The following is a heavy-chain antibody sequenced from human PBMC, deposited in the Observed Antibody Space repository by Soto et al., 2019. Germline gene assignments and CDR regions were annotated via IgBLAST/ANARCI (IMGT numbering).Heavy chain of an antibody. D-gene: IGHD3-10*01. V-gene: IGHV3-33*01. Sequence: GGSLRLSCAASGYTFSNYGMHWVRQAPGKGLEWVAVIWYDGSNKYYADSVKGRFTISRDNSKNTLYLQMNSLRAEDTAVYYCATTMFEGGSGSYEFVFDPWGQGTLVTVSS. CDR2: IWYDGSNK. CDR3: ATTMFEGGSGSYEFVFDP. J-gene: IGHJ5*02. CDR1: GYTFSNYG.